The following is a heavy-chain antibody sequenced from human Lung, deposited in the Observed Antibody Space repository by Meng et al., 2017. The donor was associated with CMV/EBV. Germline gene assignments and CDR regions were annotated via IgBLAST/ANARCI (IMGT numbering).Heavy chain of an antibody. Sequence: SVKVSRKASGGTFSSYAISWVRQAPGQGLEWMGGIIPILGIANYAQKFQGRVTITADKSTSTAYMELSSLRSEDTAVYYCARDDRNYDFWSGYSNLGYFDYWGQGTLVTVSS. CDR3: ARDDRNYDFWSGYSNLGYFDY. J-gene: IGHJ4*02. D-gene: IGHD3-3*01. CDR1: GGTFSSYA. CDR2: IIPILGIA. V-gene: IGHV1-69*10.